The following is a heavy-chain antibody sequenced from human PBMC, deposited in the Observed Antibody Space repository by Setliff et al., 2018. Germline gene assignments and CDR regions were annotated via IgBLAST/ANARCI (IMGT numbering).Heavy chain of an antibody. CDR3: AAEPDYDILTGWPYYFDY. V-gene: IGHV1-69*10. J-gene: IGHJ4*02. CDR2: IIPVLGVT. D-gene: IGHD3-9*01. Sequence: ASVKVSCKASGGTFNTYAFHWVRQAPGQRPEWMGGIIPVLGVTNYAQKFQGRVTIAADRLTSTGYMELRSLRSEDTAVYYCAAEPDYDILTGWPYYFDYWGQGTLVTVSS. CDR1: GGTFNTYA.